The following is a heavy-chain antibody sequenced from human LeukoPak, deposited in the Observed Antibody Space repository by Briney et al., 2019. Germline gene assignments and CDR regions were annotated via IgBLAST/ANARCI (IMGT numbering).Heavy chain of an antibody. D-gene: IGHD3-22*01. CDR2: ISTSSSYI. J-gene: IGHJ4*02. Sequence: GGSLRLSCAASGFTFNRYNMNWVRRAPGKGLEWVSSISTSSSYIYYADSVRGRFTISRDNSKNTLYLQMNSLRAEDTAVYYCAKGKNYYDSSGLWYWGQGTLVTVSS. V-gene: IGHV3-21*04. CDR3: AKGKNYYDSSGLWY. CDR1: GFTFNRYN.